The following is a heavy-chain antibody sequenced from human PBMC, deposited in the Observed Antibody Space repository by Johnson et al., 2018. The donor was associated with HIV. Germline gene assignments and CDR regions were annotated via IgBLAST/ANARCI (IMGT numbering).Heavy chain of an antibody. J-gene: IGHJ3*02. Sequence: VQLVESGGGLIQPGGSLRLSCAASGFTVSSNYMNWVRQAPGKGLEWVSVIYSGGSTYHADSVRGRFTISRDNSKNTLYLQMNSLKVEDTAVYYCAKDQRGWFIAGAFDIWGQGTMVTVSS. D-gene: IGHD6-19*01. CDR3: AKDQRGWFIAGAFDI. CDR2: IYSGGST. CDR1: GFTVSSNY. V-gene: IGHV3-53*01.